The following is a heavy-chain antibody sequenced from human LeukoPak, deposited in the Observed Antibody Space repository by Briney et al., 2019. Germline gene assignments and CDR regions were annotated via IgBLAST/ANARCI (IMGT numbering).Heavy chain of an antibody. D-gene: IGHD1-1*01. J-gene: IGHJ6*03. CDR1: GGSISSSSYY. CDR2: IYYSGST. CDR3: ARTPYYYSYMDV. V-gene: IGHV4-39*01. Sequence: SETLSLTCTVSGGSISSSSYYWGWIRQPPGKGLEWIATIYYSGSTYYNPSLKSRVTISVDTSKNQFSLKLNSVTATDTAVNYCARTPYYYSYMDVWGKGTTVTVSS.